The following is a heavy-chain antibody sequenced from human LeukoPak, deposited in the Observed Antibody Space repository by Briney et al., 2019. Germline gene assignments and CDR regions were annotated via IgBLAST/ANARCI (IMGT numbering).Heavy chain of an antibody. CDR2: INHSGST. CDR1: GGSFSGYY. D-gene: IGHD6-19*01. CDR3: AHRGIYSSGSTYYFDN. Sequence: PSETLSLTCAVYGGSFSGYYWSWVRQPPGKGLEWIGEINHSGSTNYNPSLKSRVTISVDTTKNQFSLKLSSVTAADTAVYYCAHRGIYSSGSTYYFDNWGQGTLVTVSS. V-gene: IGHV4-34*01. J-gene: IGHJ4*02.